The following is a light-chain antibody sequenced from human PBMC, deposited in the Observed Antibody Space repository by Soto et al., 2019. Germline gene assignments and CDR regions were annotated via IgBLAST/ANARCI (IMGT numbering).Light chain of an antibody. CDR1: QSVSSSY. V-gene: IGKV3-20*01. CDR2: GAS. Sequence: EIVLTQSPGTLSLSPGERGTLSCRASQSVSSSYLAWYQQKPGQAPRLLIYGASSRATGIPDRFSGSGSGTDLTLTISRLEPEDFAVYYCQQYGSSPLTFGGGTKVEIK. J-gene: IGKJ4*01. CDR3: QQYGSSPLT.